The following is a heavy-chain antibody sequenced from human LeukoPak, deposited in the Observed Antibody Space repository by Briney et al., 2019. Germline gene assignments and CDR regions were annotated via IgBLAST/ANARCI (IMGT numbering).Heavy chain of an antibody. D-gene: IGHD6-19*01. CDR2: MSGSGGST. J-gene: IGHJ6*02. CDR1: GFTFSSYA. Sequence: GGSLRLSCVASGFTFSSYAMNWVRQAPGKGLEWVSGMSGSGGSTYDADSVRGRFTISRDNSKNTLSLQMNSLRAEDTAVYYCAKPLAVAGTNFGYYFYGMDVRGQGTTVTVSS. V-gene: IGHV3-23*01. CDR3: AKPLAVAGTNFGYYFYGMDV.